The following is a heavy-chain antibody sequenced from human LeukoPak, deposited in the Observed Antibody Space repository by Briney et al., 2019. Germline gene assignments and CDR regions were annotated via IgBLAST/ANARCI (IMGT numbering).Heavy chain of an antibody. V-gene: IGHV3-23*01. CDR3: ARGRMGCSSTSCHPRDY. Sequence: GGSLRLSCAASGFTFSSYAMSWVRQAPGKGLEWVSAISGSGGSTYYADSVKGRFTISRDNSKNTLYLQMNSLRAEDTAVYYCARGRMGCSSTSCHPRDYWGQGTLVTVSS. CDR2: ISGSGGST. J-gene: IGHJ4*02. CDR1: GFTFSSYA. D-gene: IGHD2-2*01.